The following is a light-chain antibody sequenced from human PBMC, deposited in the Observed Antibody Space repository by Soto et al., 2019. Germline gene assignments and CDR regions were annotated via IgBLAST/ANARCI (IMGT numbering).Light chain of an antibody. CDR3: LYRSNWPPGYT. Sequence: ENVLTQSPATMSLSPGERATLSCMTSQRVTNSLAWYPQQPGQAHSLLIYDVSTRAGGVPARFSGSGSGTDFTLTICGLEPADFAVYYWLYRSNWPPGYTFGQGTNLEIK. CDR1: QRVTNS. CDR2: DVS. J-gene: IGKJ2*01. V-gene: IGKV3-11*01.